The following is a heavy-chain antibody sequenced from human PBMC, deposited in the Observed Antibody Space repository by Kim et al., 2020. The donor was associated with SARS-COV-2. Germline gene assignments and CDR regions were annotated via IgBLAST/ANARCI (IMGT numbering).Heavy chain of an antibody. D-gene: IGHD2-15*01. Sequence: SETLSLTCTVSGGSISGFYWSWIRQPPGKGLEWVGYIFYRGGTNYSPSLKGRVTISLDTSKNQFFLRLNSVTAADTAVYYCARERWSGNSRYFDFWGRGT. CDR3: ARERWSGNSRYFDF. CDR1: GGSISGFY. CDR2: IFYRGGT. J-gene: IGHJ4*02. V-gene: IGHV4-59*01.